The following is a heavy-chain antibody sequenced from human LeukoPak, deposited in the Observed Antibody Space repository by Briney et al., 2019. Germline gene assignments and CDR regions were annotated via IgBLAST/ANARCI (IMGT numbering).Heavy chain of an antibody. CDR2: IIPILGIA. CDR3: ARRALDTYYYDSSGYHHAFDI. J-gene: IGHJ3*02. V-gene: IGHV1-69*04. Sequence: SVKVSCKASGGTFSSYAISWVRQAPGQGLEWMGRIIPILGIANYAQKFQGRVTITADKSTSTVYMELSSLRSEDTAVYYCARRALDTYYYDSSGYHHAFDIWGQGTMVTVSS. D-gene: IGHD3-22*01. CDR1: GGTFSSYA.